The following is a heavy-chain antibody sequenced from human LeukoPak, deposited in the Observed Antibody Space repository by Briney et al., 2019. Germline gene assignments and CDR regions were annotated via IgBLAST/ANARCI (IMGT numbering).Heavy chain of an antibody. V-gene: IGHV4-39*07. CDR2: IYYSGST. Sequence: SETLSLTCTVSGGSISSSSYYWGWIRQPPGKGLEWIGSIYYSGSTYYNPSLKSRVTISVDKSKNQFSLKLSSVTAADTAVYYCARVGSGSDLDYWGQGTLVTVSS. J-gene: IGHJ4*02. CDR1: GGSISSSSYY. CDR3: ARVGSGSDLDY. D-gene: IGHD6-19*01.